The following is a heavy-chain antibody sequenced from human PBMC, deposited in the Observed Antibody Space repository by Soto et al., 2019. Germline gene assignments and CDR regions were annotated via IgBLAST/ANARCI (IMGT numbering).Heavy chain of an antibody. D-gene: IGHD3-22*01. CDR2: ISDSTSSI. CDR3: VRGNYEKSIDY. J-gene: IGHJ4*02. CDR1: VFTFTNFS. V-gene: IGHV3-48*01. Sequence: PAESLRPSYQSSVFTFTNFSSNLVRKAPWQGLDWISYISDSTSSIYYADSVQGRFTISRDNAKNSLYLQLISLRAEDSAIYYCVRGNYEKSIDYWGQGT.